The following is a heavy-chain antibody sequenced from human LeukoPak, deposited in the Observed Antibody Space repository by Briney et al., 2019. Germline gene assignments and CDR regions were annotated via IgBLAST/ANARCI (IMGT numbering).Heavy chain of an antibody. J-gene: IGHJ5*02. CDR1: GYTFTSYG. Sequence: ASVKVSCKASGYTFTSYGISWARQAPGQGLEWMGGISAYNGNTNYAQKLQGRVTMTTDTSTSTAYMELRRLRSDDTAVYYCARDVLAEHWFDPWGQGTLVTVSS. V-gene: IGHV1-18*01. CDR2: ISAYNGNT. CDR3: ARDVLAEHWFDP. D-gene: IGHD3-3*02.